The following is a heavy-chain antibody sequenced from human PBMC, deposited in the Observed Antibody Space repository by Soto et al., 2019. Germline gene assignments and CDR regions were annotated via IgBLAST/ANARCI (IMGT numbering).Heavy chain of an antibody. Sequence: SETLSLTCAVSGGSIRSGGYSWSWIRKPPGKGLEWIGYIYHSGSTYYNPSLKSRVTISVDRSKNQFSLKLSSVTAADTAVYYCACVVVTAIIAFDIWGQGTMVTVSS. J-gene: IGHJ3*02. CDR1: GGSIRSGGYS. V-gene: IGHV4-30-2*01. CDR2: IYHSGST. CDR3: ACVVVTAIIAFDI. D-gene: IGHD2-21*02.